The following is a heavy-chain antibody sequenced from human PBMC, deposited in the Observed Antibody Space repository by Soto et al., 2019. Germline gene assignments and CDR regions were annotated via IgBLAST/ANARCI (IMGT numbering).Heavy chain of an antibody. Sequence: PGGSLRLSCAGSGFTFSSYWMSWVRQAPEKGLEWVSYISSGSSTIYYADSVKGRFTIYRDNAKSSLYLQMNNLRDEDTAVYYCARDGGRAGYTYAYWGRGILVTVSS. D-gene: IGHD5-12*01. CDR1: GFTFSSYW. CDR3: ARDGGRAGYTYAY. J-gene: IGHJ4*02. V-gene: IGHV3-48*02. CDR2: ISSGSSTI.